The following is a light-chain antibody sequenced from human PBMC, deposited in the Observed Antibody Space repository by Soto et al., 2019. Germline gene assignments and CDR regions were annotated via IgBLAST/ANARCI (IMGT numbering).Light chain of an antibody. CDR1: SSNIGNNY. CDR2: DSN. CDR3: GTWDSSLSAVV. V-gene: IGLV1-51*01. Sequence: QSVLTQPPSVSAAPGQKVTISCSGSSSNIGNNYVSWYQQLPGTAPKLLIYDSNKRPSGIPDRFSGSKSGTSATLGITGLQTGDEADYYCGTWDSSLSAVVFGGATNVTVL. J-gene: IGLJ2*01.